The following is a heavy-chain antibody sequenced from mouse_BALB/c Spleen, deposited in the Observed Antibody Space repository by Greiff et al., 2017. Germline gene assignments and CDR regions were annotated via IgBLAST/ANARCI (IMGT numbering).Heavy chain of an antibody. V-gene: IGHV3-2*02. Sequence: EVKLQESGPGLVKPSQSLSLTCTVTGYSITSDYAWNWIRQFPGNKLEWMGYISYSGSTSYNPSLKSRISITRDTSKNQFFLQLNSVTTEDTATYYCARGPRGAMDYWGQGTSVTVSS. CDR3: ARGPRGAMDY. CDR1: GYSITSDYA. J-gene: IGHJ4*01. CDR2: ISYSGST.